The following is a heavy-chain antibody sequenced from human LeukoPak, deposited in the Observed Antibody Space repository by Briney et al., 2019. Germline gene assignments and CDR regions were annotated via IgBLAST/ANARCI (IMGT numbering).Heavy chain of an antibody. CDR1: GYSFTSYW. Sequence: ESLKISCKGSGYSFTSYWTGWVRQMPGKGLEGMGIIYPGDSDTRYSPSFQGQVTISADKSISTAYLQWSSLKASDTAMYYCASNGYDSSGYYYVWGQGTLVTVSS. J-gene: IGHJ4*02. D-gene: IGHD3-22*01. V-gene: IGHV5-51*01. CDR3: ASNGYDSSGYYYV. CDR2: IYPGDSDT.